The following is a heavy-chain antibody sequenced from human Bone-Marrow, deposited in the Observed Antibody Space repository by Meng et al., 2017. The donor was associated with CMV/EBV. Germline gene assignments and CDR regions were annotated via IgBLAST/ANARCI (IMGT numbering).Heavy chain of an antibody. Sequence: GESLKISCAASGFTFSSYAMHWVRQAPGKGLEWVAVISYDGSNKYYADSVKGRFTISRDNSKNTLYLQMNSLRAEDTAVYYCARDTVNYYYYYYGMDVWGQRTTVNVAS. D-gene: IGHD4-11*01. J-gene: IGHJ6*01. V-gene: IGHV3-30*04. CDR3: ARDTVNYYYYYYGMDV. CDR2: ISYDGSNK. CDR1: GFTFSSYA.